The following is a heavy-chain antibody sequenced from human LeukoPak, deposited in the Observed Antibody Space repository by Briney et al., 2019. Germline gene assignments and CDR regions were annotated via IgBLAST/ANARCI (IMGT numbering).Heavy chain of an antibody. Sequence: SETLSLTCAVYGGSFSGYYWSWIRQPPGKGLEWIGGINHSGSTNYNPSLKSRVTISVDTSKNQFSLKLSSVTAADTAVYYCARVSTFWFDPWGQGTLVTVSS. J-gene: IGHJ5*02. CDR1: GGSFSGYY. CDR2: INHSGST. D-gene: IGHD1-1*01. CDR3: ARVSTFWFDP. V-gene: IGHV4-34*01.